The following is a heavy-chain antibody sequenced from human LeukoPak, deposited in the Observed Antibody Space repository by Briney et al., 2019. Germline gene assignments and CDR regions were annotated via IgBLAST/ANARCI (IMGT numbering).Heavy chain of an antibody. D-gene: IGHD3-10*01. CDR1: GGSISSYY. CDR3: ARDTGYYGSGGFDY. J-gene: IGHJ4*02. Sequence: SETLSLTCTVSGGSISSYYWSWIRQPAGKGLEWIGRIYTNGSTNYNPSLKSRVTMSLDTSKNQFSLKLSSVTAADTAVYYCARDTGYYGSGGFDYWGQGTLVTVSS. V-gene: IGHV4-4*07. CDR2: IYTNGST.